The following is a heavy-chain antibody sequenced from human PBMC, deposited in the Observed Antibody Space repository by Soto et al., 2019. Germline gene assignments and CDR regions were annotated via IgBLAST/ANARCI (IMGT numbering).Heavy chain of an antibody. D-gene: IGHD3-10*01. CDR2: TCYRSKWLH. J-gene: IGHJ3*01. V-gene: IGHV6-1*01. Sequence: QGQLQQSGPGLVEPSQTLSLTCATSGDSVSSDITSWNWIRQSPSRGLEWLGRTCYRSKWLHDYAASVKSRITINPDTSKNQVSLELNSMTPEDTAVYYCARGNALDVWGQGTVVTVSS. CDR1: GDSVSSDITS. CDR3: ARGNALDV.